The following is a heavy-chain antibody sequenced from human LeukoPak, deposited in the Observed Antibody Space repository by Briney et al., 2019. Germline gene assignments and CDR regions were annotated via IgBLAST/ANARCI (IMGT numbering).Heavy chain of an antibody. Sequence: GGSLRLSCAASGFTFSSYAMSWVRPAPGKGLEWVSSISGSGDSTYYADSVKGRFTISRDNSVNTLYLQMNSLRAEDTAVYYCAKSSPMTMVRGANDYWGQGTLVTVSS. D-gene: IGHD3-10*01. CDR1: GFTFSSYA. J-gene: IGHJ4*02. CDR2: ISGSGDST. CDR3: AKSSPMTMVRGANDY. V-gene: IGHV3-23*01.